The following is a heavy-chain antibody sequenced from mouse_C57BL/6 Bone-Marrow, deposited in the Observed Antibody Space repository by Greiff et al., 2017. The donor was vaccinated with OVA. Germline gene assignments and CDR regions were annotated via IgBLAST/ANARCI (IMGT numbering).Heavy chain of an antibody. Sequence: EVKLMESGGDLVKPGGSLKLSCAASGFTFSSYGMSWVCQTPDKRLEWVATISSGGSYTYYPDSVKGRFTISKDNAKNTLYLQMSSLKSEDTAMYYCARGFDYWGQGTTLTVSS. CDR2: ISSGGSYT. CDR1: GFTFSSYG. J-gene: IGHJ2*01. V-gene: IGHV5-6*01. CDR3: ARGFDY.